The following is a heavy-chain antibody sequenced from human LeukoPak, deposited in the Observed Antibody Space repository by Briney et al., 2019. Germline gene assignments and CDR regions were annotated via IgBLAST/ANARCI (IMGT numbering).Heavy chain of an antibody. D-gene: IGHD6-19*01. J-gene: IGHJ4*02. CDR1: GGSISGYY. V-gene: IGHV4-59*01. CDR2: VYYSGST. Sequence: KPSETLSLTCTVSGGSISGYYWNWIRQPPGKGLEWIGDVYYSGSTNYNPSLKSRVTISVDTSKNQFSLKLSSVTAADTAVYYCARGRFSSGAFDYWGQGTLVTVSS. CDR3: ARGRFSSGAFDY.